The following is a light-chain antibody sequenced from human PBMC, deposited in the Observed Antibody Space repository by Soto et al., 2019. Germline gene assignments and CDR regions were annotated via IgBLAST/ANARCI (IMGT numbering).Light chain of an antibody. CDR1: QSINSRY. V-gene: IGKV3-20*01. CDR3: QQFGSSPGFT. CDR2: GAS. Sequence: EIVLTQSPGTLSLSPGERATLSCRASQSINSRYLAWYQQKPGQAPRLLIYGASSRATGIPDRFSGSGSGTEFTLTISRLEPEDFAVYYCQQFGSSPGFTFGHGTIVDIK. J-gene: IGKJ3*01.